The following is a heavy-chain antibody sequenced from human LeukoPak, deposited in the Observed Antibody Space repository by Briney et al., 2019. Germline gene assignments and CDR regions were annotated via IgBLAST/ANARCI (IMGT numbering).Heavy chain of an antibody. Sequence: GGSLRLSCAASGFTFGDYAMSWVRQAPGKGLQWVGFLRNKTYTETTEYAASVKGRFIISRDDSKSIAYLQMNSLKTEVTAVYYCSRVAGGSYYYYYMDVWGKGTTVTVSS. CDR3: SRVAGGSYYYYYMDV. V-gene: IGHV3-49*04. D-gene: IGHD3-16*01. CDR2: LRNKTYTETT. J-gene: IGHJ6*03. CDR1: GFTFGDYA.